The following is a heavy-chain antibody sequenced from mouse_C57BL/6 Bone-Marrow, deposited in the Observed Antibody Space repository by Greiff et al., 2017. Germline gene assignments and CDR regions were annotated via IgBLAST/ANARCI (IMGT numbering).Heavy chain of an antibody. J-gene: IGHJ2*01. CDR1: GYTFTSYW. CDR2: IDPSDSEN. D-gene: IGHD5-1-1*01. V-gene: IGHV1-52*01. Sequence: VQLQQPGAELVRPGSSVKLSCKASGYTFTSYWMHWVKQRPIQGLEWIGNIDPSDSENHYNQKFKDKATLTVDKYSSTAYMQLSSLTSKDSAVSYCERERGQYIRYIDYWNQGTTLTVSS. CDR3: ERERGQYIRYIDY.